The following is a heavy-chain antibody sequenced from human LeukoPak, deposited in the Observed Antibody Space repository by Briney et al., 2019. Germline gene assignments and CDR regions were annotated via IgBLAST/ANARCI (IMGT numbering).Heavy chain of an antibody. CDR1: GFTFSGHW. CDR2: INRGGSDK. D-gene: IGHD1-14*01. J-gene: IGHJ4*02. CDR3: TRDRSRAEDD. Sequence: GGSLRLSCAASGFTFSGHWMSWVRQAPGKGLKWVANINRGGSDKYYVDSVKGRFTISRDNANNLLYLQMNSLRGEDTAVYYCTRDRSRAEDDWGQGTLVTVSS. V-gene: IGHV3-7*01.